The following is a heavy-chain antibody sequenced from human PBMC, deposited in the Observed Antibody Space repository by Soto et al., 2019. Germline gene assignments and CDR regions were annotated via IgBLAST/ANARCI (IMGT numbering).Heavy chain of an antibody. D-gene: IGHD1-7*01. Sequence: GGSLRLSCAASGFTFSSYAMSWVRRAPGMGLEWVSGISGGGGSTYSADSVKGRFTISRDNSKNTLYLQMNSLRAEDTAVYYCAKATGTTPYYYGLDVWGQGTTVTVSS. CDR3: AKATGTTPYYYGLDV. CDR2: ISGGGGST. J-gene: IGHJ6*02. V-gene: IGHV3-23*01. CDR1: GFTFSSYA.